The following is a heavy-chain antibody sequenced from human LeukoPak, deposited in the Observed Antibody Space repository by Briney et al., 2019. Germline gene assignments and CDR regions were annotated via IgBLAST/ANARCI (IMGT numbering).Heavy chain of an antibody. J-gene: IGHJ3*02. D-gene: IGHD3-22*01. CDR1: GYTFTSYD. CDR3: AREAHYYDSSGFPPTGAFDI. Sequence: ASVKVSCKASGYTFTSYDINWVRQATGQGLEWMGWMNPNSGNTGYALKFQGRVTITRNTSISTAYMELSSLRSEDTAVYYCAREAHYYDSSGFPPTGAFDIWGQGTMVTVSS. CDR2: MNPNSGNT. V-gene: IGHV1-8*03.